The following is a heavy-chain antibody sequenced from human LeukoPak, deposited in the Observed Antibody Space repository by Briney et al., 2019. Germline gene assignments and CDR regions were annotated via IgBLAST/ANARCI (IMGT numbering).Heavy chain of an antibody. CDR2: VNPNSGGT. CDR1: GYTFTDSY. V-gene: IGHV1-2*02. Sequence: ASVKVSCKASGYTFTDSYMHWVRQAPGQGLEWMGWVNPNSGGTNYAQDFPGRVTMTRDTSLNTVYMELSRLRSEDTAVYYCTRDPEMATILFEYWGQGTLVTVSS. CDR3: TRDPEMATILFEY. J-gene: IGHJ4*02. D-gene: IGHD5-24*01.